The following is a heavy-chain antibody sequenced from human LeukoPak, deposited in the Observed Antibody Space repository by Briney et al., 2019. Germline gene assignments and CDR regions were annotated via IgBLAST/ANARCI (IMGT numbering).Heavy chain of an antibody. V-gene: IGHV3-7*01. CDR1: GFTFSSYW. CDR2: IKQDGSEK. D-gene: IGHD5-12*01. J-gene: IGHJ4*02. Sequence: GGSLRLSCAASGFTFSSYWMSWVRQAPGKGLEWVANIKQDGSEKYYVDSVKGRFAISRDNAKNSLYLQMNSLRAEDTAVYYCASVRGYSGYDPNYWGQGTLVTVSS. CDR3: ASVRGYSGYDPNY.